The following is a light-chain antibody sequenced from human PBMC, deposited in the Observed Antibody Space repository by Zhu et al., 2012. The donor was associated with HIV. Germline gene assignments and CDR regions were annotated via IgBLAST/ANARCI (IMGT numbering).Light chain of an antibody. CDR3: QQSFDTPIT. CDR2: TAS. CDR1: QSFSNY. Sequence: DIHMTQSPSSLSASVGDRVTITCRTSQSFSNYLNWYQQKPGKAPKLLIYTASTLQSGVPSRFSGSGSGTYFTLTISSLQPEDFATYYCQQSFDTPITFGQGIRLDIK. V-gene: IGKV1-39*01. J-gene: IGKJ5*01.